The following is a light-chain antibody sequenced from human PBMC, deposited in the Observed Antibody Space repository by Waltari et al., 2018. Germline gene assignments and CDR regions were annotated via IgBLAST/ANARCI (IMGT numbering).Light chain of an antibody. Sequence: DIVMTQSPESLAVSLGERATINCKSSQSVLYNSNNKNFLAWYQQRPGQPPKLLICWASTRESGVPDRFSGSGSGTDFTLTISSLQAEDVAVYYCQQYYNSPFTFGPGTKVDIK. V-gene: IGKV4-1*01. J-gene: IGKJ3*01. CDR2: WAS. CDR3: QQYYNSPFT. CDR1: QSVLYNSNNKNF.